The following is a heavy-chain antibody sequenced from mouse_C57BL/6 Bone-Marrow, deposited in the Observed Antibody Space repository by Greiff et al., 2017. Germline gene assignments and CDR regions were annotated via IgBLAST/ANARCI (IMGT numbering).Heavy chain of an antibody. D-gene: IGHD3-2*02. CDR1: GYTFTSYW. J-gene: IGHJ3*01. CDR2: IDPSDSYT. CDR3: ARDGSGFPY. V-gene: IGHV1-50*01. Sequence: QVQLQQPGAELVKPGASVKLSCKASGYTFTSYWMQWVKQRPGQGLEWIGEIDPSDSYTNYNQKFKGKATLTVDTSSSTAYMQLSSLTSEDAAVYYGARDGSGFPYWGQGTLVTVSA.